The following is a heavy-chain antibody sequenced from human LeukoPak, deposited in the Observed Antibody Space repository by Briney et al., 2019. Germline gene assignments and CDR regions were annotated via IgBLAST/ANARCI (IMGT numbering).Heavy chain of an antibody. J-gene: IGHJ4*02. V-gene: IGHV1-18*01. CDR2: ISGYNGNT. CDR3: ARDLKMGYSSGRYSWGTGSSNDY. CDR1: GYTFTNYG. Sequence: ASVKVSCKASGYTFTNYGISWVRQAPGQGLEWMGWISGYNGNTNYAQKFQGRTTMTTDTSTSTGYMELRSLRSDDTAVYYCARDLKMGYSSGRYSWGTGSSNDYWGQGTLVTVSS. D-gene: IGHD6-19*01.